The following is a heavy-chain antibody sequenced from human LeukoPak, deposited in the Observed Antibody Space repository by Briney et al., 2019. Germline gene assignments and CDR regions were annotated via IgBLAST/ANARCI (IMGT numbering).Heavy chain of an antibody. CDR2: ITGGGDTT. V-gene: IGHV3-23*01. J-gene: IGHJ4*02. CDR1: GFTFSSYA. D-gene: IGHD2-15*01. CDR3: AKERSEVVVAATNY. Sequence: GGSLRLSCAASGFTFSSYAMTWVRQAPGKGLEWVSSITGGGDTTYYADSVRGRFTIPRDNSKDTLSLQMNSLRAEDTAVYYCAKERSEVVVAATNYWGQGTLVTVSS.